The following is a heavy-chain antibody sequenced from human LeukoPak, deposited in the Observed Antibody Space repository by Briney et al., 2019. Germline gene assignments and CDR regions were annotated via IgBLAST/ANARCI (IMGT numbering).Heavy chain of an antibody. V-gene: IGHV3-30*02. CDR1: GFTFSSYS. CDR3: AKGGTDCSSTSCYLTGFDY. CDR2: IRYDGTNK. D-gene: IGHD2-2*01. J-gene: IGHJ4*02. Sequence: GGSLRLSCAASGFTFSSYSMHWVRQAPGKGLEWVAFIRYDGTNKYYADSVKGRFTISRDNSKNTLYLQMNSLRAEDTAVYYCAKGGTDCSSTSCYLTGFDYWGQGTLVTVSS.